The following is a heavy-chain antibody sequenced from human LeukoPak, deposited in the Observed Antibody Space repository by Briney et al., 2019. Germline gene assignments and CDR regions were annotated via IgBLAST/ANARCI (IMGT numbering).Heavy chain of an antibody. Sequence: GGSLRLSCAASGLTFSSYGMHWVRQAPGKGLEWVAFIRYDGSNKYYADSVKGRFTISRDNSKNTLYLQMNSLRAEDTAVYYCAKDLSTAMVKNYYYYYGMDVWGQGTTVTVSS. CDR2: IRYDGSNK. J-gene: IGHJ6*02. CDR3: AKDLSTAMVKNYYYYYGMDV. V-gene: IGHV3-30*02. D-gene: IGHD5-18*01. CDR1: GLTFSSYG.